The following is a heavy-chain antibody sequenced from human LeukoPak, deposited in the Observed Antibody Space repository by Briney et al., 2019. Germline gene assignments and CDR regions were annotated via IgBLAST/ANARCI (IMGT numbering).Heavy chain of an antibody. J-gene: IGHJ4*02. CDR2: INPNSGGT. CDR1: GYTFTGYY. Sequence: ASVKVSCKASGYTFTGYYLHWVRQATGQGLEGMGWINPNSGGTNYAQKFQGRVTMTRETSISTVHMELSRLRSDDTAVYFCAREKMVGAPKLLDYWGQGTLVTVSS. D-gene: IGHD1-26*01. CDR3: AREKMVGAPKLLDY. V-gene: IGHV1-2*02.